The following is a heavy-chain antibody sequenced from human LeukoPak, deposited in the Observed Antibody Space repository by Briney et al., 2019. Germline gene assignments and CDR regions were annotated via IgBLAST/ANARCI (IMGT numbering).Heavy chain of an antibody. CDR1: GFTFTSPA. V-gene: IGHV1-58*02. Sequence: GASVKVSCKASGFTFTSPAMQWVRQARGQRLEWIGWIVVGSGNTNYAQKFQERVTITRDMSTSTAYMELSSLRAEDTATYYCLSWGVDLPWGQGTLDSVPS. CDR3: LSWGVDLP. D-gene: IGHD6-13*01. J-gene: IGHJ5*02. CDR2: IVVGSGNT.